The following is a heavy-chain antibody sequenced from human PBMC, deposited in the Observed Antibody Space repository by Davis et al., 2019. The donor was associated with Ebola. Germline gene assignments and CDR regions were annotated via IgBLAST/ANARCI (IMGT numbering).Heavy chain of an antibody. CDR3: TTPGGQDSGYDVFDI. CDR2: SNANECRT. V-gene: IGHV1-46*03. Sequence: ASSVNVSCKASRYTFTNYYILRLRQAPGQGLEGRGMSNANECRTIYAQKFQGRVTVTRDTSTTTVYMDLSSLRSEDTALYYCTTPGGQDSGYDVFDIWGQGTMVTVSS. CDR1: RYTFTNYY. J-gene: IGHJ3*02. D-gene: IGHD5-12*01.